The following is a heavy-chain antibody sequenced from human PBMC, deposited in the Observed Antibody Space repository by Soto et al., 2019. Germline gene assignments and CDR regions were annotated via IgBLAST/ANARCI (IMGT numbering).Heavy chain of an antibody. V-gene: IGHV1-58*01. Sequence: SVKVSCKASGFTFTSSAVQWVRQARGQRLEWIGWIVVGSGNTNYAQKFQERVTITRDMSTSTAYMEMSSLRSEDTAVYYCARDLRPYSSGWFLFDDWGQGTLVTVSS. D-gene: IGHD6-19*01. CDR3: ARDLRPYSSGWFLFDD. J-gene: IGHJ4*02. CDR2: IVVGSGNT. CDR1: GFTFTSSA.